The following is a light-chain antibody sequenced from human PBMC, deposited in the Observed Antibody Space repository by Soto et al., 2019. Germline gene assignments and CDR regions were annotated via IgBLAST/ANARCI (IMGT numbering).Light chain of an antibody. Sequence: QYALTQPASVSGSPGQSITISCSGSSRDIGSYSLVSWFQQYPGQVPKLVLYEVSKRPSGVSDRFSGSKSGNTASLTISGLQAEDEADYYCSSYTGYYTLVFGGGTKLTVL. CDR1: SRDIGSYSL. CDR3: SSYTGYYTLV. V-gene: IGLV2-23*02. J-gene: IGLJ2*01. CDR2: EVS.